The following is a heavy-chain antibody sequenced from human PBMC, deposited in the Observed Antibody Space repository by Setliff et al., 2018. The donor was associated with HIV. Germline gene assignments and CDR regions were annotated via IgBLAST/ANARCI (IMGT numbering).Heavy chain of an antibody. CDR1: GYTFTGYY. CDR3: ARVRVGATPLDY. D-gene: IGHD1-26*01. V-gene: IGHV1-2*02. Sequence: ASVKVSCKASGYTFTGYYMHWVRQAPGQGLEWMGWINPNNGGTNYAQKFQGRVTMTRDTSISTAYMELSRLRSDDTAVYYCARVRVGATPLDYWGQGTLVTVSS. J-gene: IGHJ4*02. CDR2: INPNNGGT.